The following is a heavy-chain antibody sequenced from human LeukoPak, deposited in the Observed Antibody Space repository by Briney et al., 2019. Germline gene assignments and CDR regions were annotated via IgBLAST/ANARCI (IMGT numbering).Heavy chain of an antibody. CDR3: ARESDDSSGYGAFDI. CDR2: INHSGST. V-gene: IGHV4-34*01. D-gene: IGHD3-22*01. J-gene: IGHJ3*02. Sequence: PSETLSLTCAVYGGSFRGDYWSWIRQPPGKGLEWTGEINHSGSTNYNPSLKSRVTISADTSKNQFSLKLSSVTAADTAVYYCARESDDSSGYGAFDIWGQGTMVTVSS. CDR1: GGSFRGDY.